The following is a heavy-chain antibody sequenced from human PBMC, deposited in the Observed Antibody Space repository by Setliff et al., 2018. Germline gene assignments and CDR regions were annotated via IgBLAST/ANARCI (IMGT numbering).Heavy chain of an antibody. CDR3: VRDRAAIVVGPPTAAFDI. V-gene: IGHV1-18*04. Sequence: ASVKVSCKASGYSFTSYGITWVRQAPGQGLEWMGWISPYNGDTRFQQKFQGRVTVTTDTSTGTAYMEVRSLRSDDTAQYYCVRDRAAIVVGPPTAAFDIWGQGTMVTVSS. D-gene: IGHD2-2*01. J-gene: IGHJ3*02. CDR1: GYSFTSYG. CDR2: ISPYNGDT.